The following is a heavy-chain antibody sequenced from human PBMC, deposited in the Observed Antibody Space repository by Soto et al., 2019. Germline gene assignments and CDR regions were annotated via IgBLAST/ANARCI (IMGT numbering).Heavy chain of an antibody. V-gene: IGHV3-48*04. CDR1: GFTFSSYS. Sequence: PGGSLRLSCAASGFTFSSYSMNWVRQAPGKGLEWVSSISSSGSTIYYADSVKGRFTISRDNAKNSLYLQMNSLRAEDTAVYYCAREISSSWYNNWFDPWGQGTLVTVS. J-gene: IGHJ5*02. CDR3: AREISSSWYNNWFDP. CDR2: ISSSGSTI. D-gene: IGHD6-13*01.